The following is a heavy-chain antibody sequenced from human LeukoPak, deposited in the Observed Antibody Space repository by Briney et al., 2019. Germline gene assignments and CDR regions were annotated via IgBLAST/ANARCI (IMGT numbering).Heavy chain of an antibody. Sequence: PSETLSLTCTVSGGSISSYYWSWIRQPAGKGLEWIGRIYTSGSTNYNPSLKSRVTMSVDTSKNQFSLKLSSVTAADTAVYYCARGTVTTMAYYFDYWGQGTLVTVSS. CDR1: GGSISSYY. J-gene: IGHJ4*02. CDR3: ARGTVTTMAYYFDY. D-gene: IGHD4-11*01. V-gene: IGHV4-4*07. CDR2: IYTSGST.